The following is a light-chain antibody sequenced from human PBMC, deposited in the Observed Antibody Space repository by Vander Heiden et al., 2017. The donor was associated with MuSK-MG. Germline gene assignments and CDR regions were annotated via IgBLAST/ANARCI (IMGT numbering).Light chain of an antibody. J-gene: IGLJ2*01. V-gene: IGLV2-14*03. CDR1: GRDIGGYKF. CDR3: SSSTSSSALMV. Sequence: SALTQPASVSGSPGQSITISCIGTGRDIGGYKFVSWYQQLPGKAPNLIMFDVNIRPSGVSNGLSGYKSGKNASLKISGLQAEDEADDYCSSSTSSSALMVFGRGTKVTVL. CDR2: DVN.